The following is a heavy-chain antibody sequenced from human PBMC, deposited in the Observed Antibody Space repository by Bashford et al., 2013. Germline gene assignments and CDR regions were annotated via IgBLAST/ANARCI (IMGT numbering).Heavy chain of an antibody. Sequence: SSETLSLTCAVSGYSISSGYYWGWIRQPPGKGLEWIGSIYHSGSTYYNPSLKSRVTISVDTSKNQFSLKLSSVTAADTAVYYCARVCQSIVLMVYAIYDYFDYWGQGTLVTVSS. CDR1: GYSISSGYY. J-gene: IGHJ4*02. V-gene: IGHV4-38-2*01. CDR3: ARVCQSIVLMVYAIYDYFDY. D-gene: IGHD2-8*01. CDR2: IYHSGST.